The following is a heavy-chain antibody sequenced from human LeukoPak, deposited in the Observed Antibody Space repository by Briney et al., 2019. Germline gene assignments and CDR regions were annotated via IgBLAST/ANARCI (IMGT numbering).Heavy chain of an antibody. CDR2: INADGSGT. CDR3: ARDPSGYDFKVEEFDY. V-gene: IGHV3-74*01. CDR1: GFTFSSYW. Sequence: GGSLRLSCAASGFTFSSYWMHWVRQAPGKGLVWVSRINADGSGTSYADSVKGRFTVSRDNAKNTLYLQMNSLRAEDTAVYYCARDPSGYDFKVEEFDYWGQGTLVTVSS. J-gene: IGHJ4*02. D-gene: IGHD5-12*01.